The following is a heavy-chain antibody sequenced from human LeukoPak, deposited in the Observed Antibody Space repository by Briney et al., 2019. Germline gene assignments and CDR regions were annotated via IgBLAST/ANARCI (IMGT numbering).Heavy chain of an antibody. CDR2: INWNGGST. Sequence: PGGSLRLSCAASGFTFDDYGMSWVRQAPGKGLEWVSGINWNGGSTGYADSVKGRFTISRDNAKNSLYLQMNSLRAEDTALYYCAREGAKPQIGYPLLRYYYYYMDVWGKGTTVTVSS. D-gene: IGHD6-13*01. J-gene: IGHJ6*03. V-gene: IGHV3-20*04. CDR1: GFTFDDYG. CDR3: AREGAKPQIGYPLLRYYYYYMDV.